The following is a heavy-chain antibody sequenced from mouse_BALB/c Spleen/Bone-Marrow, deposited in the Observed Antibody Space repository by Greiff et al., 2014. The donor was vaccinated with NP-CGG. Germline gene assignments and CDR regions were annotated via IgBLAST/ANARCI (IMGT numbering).Heavy chain of an antibody. J-gene: IGHJ2*01. CDR1: GYSITSDYA. CDR3: ARNYGSSLNYFDY. D-gene: IGHD1-1*01. CDR2: ISYSGST. V-gene: IGHV3-2*02. Sequence: DVQLQESGPGLVKPSQSLSLTCTVTGYSITSDYAWNWIRQFPGNKLEWMGYISYSGSTRYNPSLKSRISITRDTSKNQFFLQLNSVTTEDTATYYCARNYGSSLNYFDYWGQGTTLTVSS.